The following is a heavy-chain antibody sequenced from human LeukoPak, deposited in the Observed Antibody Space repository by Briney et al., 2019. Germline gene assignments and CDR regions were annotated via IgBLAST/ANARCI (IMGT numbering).Heavy chain of an antibody. D-gene: IGHD6-19*01. Sequence: GGSLRLSCAASGFTFSSYSMNWVRQAPGKGVEWVSSISSSSSYIYYADSVKGRFTISRDNAKNSLYLQMNSLRAEDTAVYYCARSSAVAGTLDYWGQGTLVTVSS. J-gene: IGHJ4*02. CDR1: GFTFSSYS. CDR2: ISSSSSYI. V-gene: IGHV3-21*01. CDR3: ARSSAVAGTLDY.